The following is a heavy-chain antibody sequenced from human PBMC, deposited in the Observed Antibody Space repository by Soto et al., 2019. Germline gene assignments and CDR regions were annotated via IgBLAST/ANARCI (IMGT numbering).Heavy chain of an antibody. CDR3: AREVQVHTPAFVY. V-gene: IGHV1-69*19. CDR1: GATFNTYP. J-gene: IGHJ4*02. Sequence: QVQLVQSGAGMKKPGPWVKASVQLLGATFNTYPMNWCRKAPGQGPEWMGDISPMFGAANYAPKFQGRVTITADESTGTSYMQLSSLTSEDTALYFCAREVQVHTPAFVYWGQGTLVTVSS. CDR2: ISPMFGAA. D-gene: IGHD3-10*01.